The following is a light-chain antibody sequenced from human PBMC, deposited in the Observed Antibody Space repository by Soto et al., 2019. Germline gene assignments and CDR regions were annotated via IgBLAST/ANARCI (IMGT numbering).Light chain of an antibody. V-gene: IGKV3-11*01. J-gene: IGKJ1*01. Sequence: EIVLTQSPATLSLSPGERATLSGRASQSVSSYLAWYQQKPGQAPRLLIYDASNRATGIPARFSGSGSGTDFTLTISSLVPEDFAVYYCQQRSNWPPWTFGQGTKVDIK. CDR3: QQRSNWPPWT. CDR2: DAS. CDR1: QSVSSY.